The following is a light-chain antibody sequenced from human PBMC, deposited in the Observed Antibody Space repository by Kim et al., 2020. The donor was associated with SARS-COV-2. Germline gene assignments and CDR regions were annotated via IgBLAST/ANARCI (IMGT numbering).Light chain of an antibody. V-gene: IGLV10-54*04. Sequence: QAATLTCTGNSDNVGNEGASWLQQHQGHPPKLLSYRSNNRPSGISARFSASRSGIAASLTITGLQPEDEADYYCSSWDRSLAAWVFGGGTHVTVL. CDR2: RSN. J-gene: IGLJ3*02. CDR3: SSWDRSLAAWV. CDR1: SDNVGNEG.